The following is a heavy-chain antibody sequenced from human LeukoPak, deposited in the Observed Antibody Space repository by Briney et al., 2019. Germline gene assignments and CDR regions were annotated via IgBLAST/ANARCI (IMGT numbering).Heavy chain of an antibody. CDR1: GFTFSSYS. J-gene: IGHJ3*02. D-gene: IGHD2-15*01. Sequence: GGSLRLSCAASGFTFSSYSMNWVRQAPGKGPEWVSSISSSSSYIYYADSVKGRFTISRDNAKNSLYLQMNSLRAEDTAVYYCARDEYCSGGSCYIAFDIWGQGTMVTVSS. CDR2: ISSSSSYI. CDR3: ARDEYCSGGSCYIAFDI. V-gene: IGHV3-21*01.